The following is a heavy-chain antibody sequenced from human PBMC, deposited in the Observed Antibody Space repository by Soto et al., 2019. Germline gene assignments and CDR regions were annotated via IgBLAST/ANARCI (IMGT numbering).Heavy chain of an antibody. CDR3: AGGREYSYGFDYA. J-gene: IGHJ5*02. CDR1: GGSISSGGYY. D-gene: IGHD5-18*01. V-gene: IGHV4-31*03. CDR2: IYYSGST. Sequence: LSLTCTVSGGSISSGGYYWSWIRQHPGKGLEWIGYIYYSGSTYYNPSLKSRVTISGDTSKNQFSLKLSSVTAADTAVYYCAGGREYSYGFDYACGPGTLVTVSS.